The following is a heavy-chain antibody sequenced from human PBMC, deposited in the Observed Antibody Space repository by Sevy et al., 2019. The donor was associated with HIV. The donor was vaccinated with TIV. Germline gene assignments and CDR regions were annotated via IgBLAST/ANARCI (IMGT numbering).Heavy chain of an antibody. J-gene: IGHJ4*02. CDR1: GFRFTDYW. D-gene: IGHD3-16*01. Sequence: GGSLRLSCAASGFRFTDYWMGWVRQTPGKGLEWVATIKQDESEKYYVDSVKGRFAISRDNGKNSVSLQMNGLRVEDTALYYCAREVGGFNWRPYYFDSWGQGTLVTVSS. CDR3: AREVGGFNWRPYYFDS. V-gene: IGHV3-7*01. CDR2: IKQDESEK.